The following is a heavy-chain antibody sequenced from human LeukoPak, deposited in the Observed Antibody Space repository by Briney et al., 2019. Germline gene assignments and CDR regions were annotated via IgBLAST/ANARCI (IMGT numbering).Heavy chain of an antibody. CDR3: ARLIAVAGLYYFDY. CDR2: IYPGDSDT. J-gene: IGHJ4*02. CDR1: GYSFTSYW. Sequence: GESLKISCKGSGYSFTSYWIGWVRQMPGKGLEWMGIIYPGDSDTRYSPSFQGQVTISDDRSISTAYPQWSSLKASDTAMYYCARLIAVAGLYYFDYWGQGTLVTVSS. V-gene: IGHV5-51*01. D-gene: IGHD6-19*01.